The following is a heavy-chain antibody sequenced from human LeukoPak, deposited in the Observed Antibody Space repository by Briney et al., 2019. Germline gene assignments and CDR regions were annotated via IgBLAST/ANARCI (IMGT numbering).Heavy chain of an antibody. V-gene: IGHV4-59*01. CDR1: GGSISYYY. CDR2: IYYSGTT. J-gene: IGHJ6*02. CDR3: AREAPQTTVPEGMDV. D-gene: IGHD4-17*01. Sequence: SETLSLTCTVSGGSISYYYWSWIRQSPGKGLEWIGYIYYSGTTNYNPSLKSRVTISVDTSKHQFSLQLRSVTAADTAVYYCAREAPQTTVPEGMDVWGQGTTVTVSS.